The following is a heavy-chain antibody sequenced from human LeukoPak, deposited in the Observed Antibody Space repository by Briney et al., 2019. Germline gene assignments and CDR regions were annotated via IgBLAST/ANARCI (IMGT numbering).Heavy chain of an antibody. D-gene: IGHD3-16*01. CDR2: ISYDGSNK. J-gene: IGHJ4*02. V-gene: IGHV3-30*04. CDR1: GFTFSSYA. CDR3: ARGLSAMGYFDY. Sequence: PGGSLTLSCAASGFTFSSYAMHWVRQPPGRGLEWVAVISYDGSNKYYADSVKGRFTISRDNSKNTLYLQMNSLRAEDTAVYYCARGLSAMGYFDYWGQGTLVTVSS.